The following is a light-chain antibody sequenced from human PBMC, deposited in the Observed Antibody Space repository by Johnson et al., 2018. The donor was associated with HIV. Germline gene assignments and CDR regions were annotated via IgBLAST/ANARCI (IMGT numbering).Light chain of an antibody. Sequence: QSVLTQPPSMSAPPGQTVTISCSGSSSNVGSSFVSWYRQVPGTAPKLLIYDNNKRPSGIPDRFSVSKSGTSATLDITGLQTGYEADYYCGTWDSSLDYVSGTATKVTVL. CDR1: SSNVGSSF. V-gene: IGLV1-51*01. CDR3: GTWDSSLDYV. J-gene: IGLJ1*01. CDR2: DNN.